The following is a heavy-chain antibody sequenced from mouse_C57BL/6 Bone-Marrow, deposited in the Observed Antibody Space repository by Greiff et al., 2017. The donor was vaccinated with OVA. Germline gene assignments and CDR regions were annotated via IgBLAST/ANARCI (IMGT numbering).Heavy chain of an antibody. CDR2: IDPSDSYT. CDR1: GYTFTSYW. D-gene: IGHD2-1*01. Sequence: QVQLKQPGAELVRPGTSVKLSCKASGYTFTSYWMHWVKQRPGQGLEWIGVIDPSDSYTNYNQKFKGKATLTVDTSSSTAYMQLSSLTSEDSAVYYSARDGYYGNYSWYFDVWGTGTTVTVSS. J-gene: IGHJ1*03. CDR3: ARDGYYGNYSWYFDV. V-gene: IGHV1-59*01.